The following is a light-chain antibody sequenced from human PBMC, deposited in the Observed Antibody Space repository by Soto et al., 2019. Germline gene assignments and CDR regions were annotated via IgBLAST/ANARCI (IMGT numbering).Light chain of an antibody. Sequence: DVVLTQSPLSLPVTLGQPASISCRSMHSLVLSDGNTYLNWFQQRPGQSPRRLIYKVSNRDSGVPDRFSGSVSGTDFTLKISRVEAEDVGFYYCMQGAHWPYTFGQGTKLEIK. V-gene: IGKV2-30*02. J-gene: IGKJ2*01. CDR1: HSLVLSDGNTY. CDR3: MQGAHWPYT. CDR2: KVS.